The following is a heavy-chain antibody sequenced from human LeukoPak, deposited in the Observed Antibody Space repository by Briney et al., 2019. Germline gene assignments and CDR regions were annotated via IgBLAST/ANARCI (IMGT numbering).Heavy chain of an antibody. Sequence: GGSLRLSCAASGFTFSSYGMHWVRQAPGKGLEWVAFIRYDGSNKYYADSVKGRFTISRDNSKNTLYLQMNSLRAEDTAVYYCATDYDSSGIDAFDIWGQGTMVTVSS. CDR3: ATDYDSSGIDAFDI. V-gene: IGHV3-30*02. CDR1: GFTFSSYG. J-gene: IGHJ3*02. D-gene: IGHD3-22*01. CDR2: IRYDGSNK.